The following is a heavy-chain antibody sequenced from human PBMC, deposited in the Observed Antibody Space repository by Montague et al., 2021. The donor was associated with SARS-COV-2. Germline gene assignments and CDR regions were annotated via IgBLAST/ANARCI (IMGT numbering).Heavy chain of an antibody. J-gene: IGHJ5*02. CDR3: ARTGIRVWSSRWFDP. CDR1: GGSISSSSYY. Sequence: SETLSLTCTVSGGSISSSSYYWGWIRQPPGKGLEWIGSIYYSGSTYYNPSLKSRVTISVDTSKNQFSLKLSSVTAADTAVYYCARTGIRVWSSRWFDPWGQGTLVTVSS. D-gene: IGHD5-18*01. CDR2: IYYSGST. V-gene: IGHV4-39*01.